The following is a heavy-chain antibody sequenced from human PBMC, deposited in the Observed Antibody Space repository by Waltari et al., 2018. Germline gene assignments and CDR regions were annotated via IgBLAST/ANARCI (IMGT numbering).Heavy chain of an antibody. J-gene: IGHJ6*02. CDR3: AAEIRCSSTSCYYDYYYGMDV. V-gene: IGHV1-58*01. Sequence: QMQLVQSGPEVKKPGTSVKVSCKASGFTFTSSAVQWVRQARGQRLAWIGWIVVGSGNTNYAQKFQERVTITRDMSTSTAYMELSSLRSEDTAVYYCAAEIRCSSTSCYYDYYYGMDVWGQGTTVTVSS. CDR2: IVVGSGNT. D-gene: IGHD2-2*01. CDR1: GFTFTSSA.